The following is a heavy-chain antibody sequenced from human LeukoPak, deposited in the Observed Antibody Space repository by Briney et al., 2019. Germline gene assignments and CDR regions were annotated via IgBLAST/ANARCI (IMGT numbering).Heavy chain of an antibody. D-gene: IGHD6-13*01. CDR2: ISSSGSTI. V-gene: IGHV3-11*04. CDR1: GFTFSDYY. J-gene: IGHJ4*02. Sequence: PGGSLRLSCAASGFTFSDYYMSWIRQAPGKGLEWVSYISSSGSTIYYADSVKGRFTISRDNSKNTLYLQMNSLRAEDTAVYYCATDSNYYFDYWGQGTLVTVSS. CDR3: ATDSNYYFDY.